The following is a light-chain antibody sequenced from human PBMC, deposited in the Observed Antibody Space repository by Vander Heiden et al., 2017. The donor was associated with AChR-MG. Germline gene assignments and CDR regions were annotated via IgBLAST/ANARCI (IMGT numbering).Light chain of an antibody. CDR1: SSDVGYYNL. V-gene: IGLV2-23*01. Sequence: QSALTQPASVSGSPGQSITIPCTGTSSDVGYYNLVSWYQQRPGKAPKLMIYEGIKRPSGVSNRFSGSKSGNTASLTISGLQAEDEADYYCTSYAGSFVVLFGGGTKLTVL. J-gene: IGLJ2*01. CDR3: TSYAGSFVVL. CDR2: EGI.